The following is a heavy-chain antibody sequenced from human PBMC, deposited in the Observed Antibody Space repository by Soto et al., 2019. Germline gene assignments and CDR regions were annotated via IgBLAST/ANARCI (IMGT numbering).Heavy chain of an antibody. CDR3: AKERYFSGSGTYLFFDY. J-gene: IGHJ4*02. Sequence: GSLRLSCAASGFTFSSYAMSWVRQAPGKGLEWVSTMSGSGDSTYYADSVKGRFTISRDNSKNTLYLQMNSLRAEDTAIYYCAKERYFSGSGTYLFFDYWGQGTLVTVSS. CDR2: MSGSGDST. V-gene: IGHV3-23*01. D-gene: IGHD3-10*01. CDR1: GFTFSSYA.